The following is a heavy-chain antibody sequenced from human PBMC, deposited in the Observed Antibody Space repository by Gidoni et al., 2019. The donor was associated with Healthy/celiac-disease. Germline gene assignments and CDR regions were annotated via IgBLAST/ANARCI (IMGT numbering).Heavy chain of an antibody. J-gene: IGHJ3*02. CDR3: ARDRGNIAVAGTPDAFDI. V-gene: IGHV3-53*01. Sequence: EVQLLESGGGLVQPGGSLRLSCAASGFTFSSYYMSWVRQAPGKGLEWGAGIYCGGSTYYADSGKGRFTIARDNSKNTLYLQMNSLRAEDTAVYYCARDRGNIAVAGTPDAFDIWGQGTMVTVSS. CDR2: IYCGGST. D-gene: IGHD6-19*01. CDR1: GFTFSSYY.